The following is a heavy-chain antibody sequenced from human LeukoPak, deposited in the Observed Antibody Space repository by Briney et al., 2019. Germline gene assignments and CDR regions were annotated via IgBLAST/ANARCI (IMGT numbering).Heavy chain of an antibody. D-gene: IGHD4-11*01. V-gene: IGHV6-1*01. CDR3: ARGLDYSTYYFDY. CDR1: GDSVSSNSAA. J-gene: IGHJ4*02. Sequence: SQTLSLTCAISGDSVSSNSAAWNWIRQSPSRGLEWLGRTYCRSKWYNNYAVSVKSRITITPDTSKNQFSLQLNSVTPEDTAVYYCARGLDYSTYYFDYWGRGTLVTVSS. CDR2: TYCRSKWYN.